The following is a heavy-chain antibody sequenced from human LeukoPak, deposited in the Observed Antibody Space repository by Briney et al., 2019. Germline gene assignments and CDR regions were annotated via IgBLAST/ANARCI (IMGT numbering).Heavy chain of an antibody. D-gene: IGHD2/OR15-2a*01. V-gene: IGHV3-33*01. CDR3: ASLGAFSSNHVLRWFDP. CDR1: GFNFNTYG. CDR2: IWYDGTNE. J-gene: IGHJ5*02. Sequence: GGSLRLSCVASGFNFNTYGMHWVRQAPGKGLEWMASIWYDGTNENYADSAKGRFTISRDNSKNTLYLQMNSLRGEDTAFYYCASLGAFSSNHVLRWFDPWGQGTLVTVSS.